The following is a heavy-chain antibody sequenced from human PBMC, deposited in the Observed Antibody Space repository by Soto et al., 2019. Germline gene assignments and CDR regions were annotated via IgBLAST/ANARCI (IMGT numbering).Heavy chain of an antibody. Sequence: GGSLRLSCAASGFTFSNAWMSWVRQAPGKGLEWVGRIKSKTDGGTTDYAAPVKGRFTISRDDSKNTLYLQMNSLKTEDTAVYYCTTGLRSKVRRPLGYWGQGTLVTVSS. CDR2: IKSKTDGGTT. V-gene: IGHV3-15*01. CDR3: TTGLRSKVRRPLGY. D-gene: IGHD6-6*01. J-gene: IGHJ4*02. CDR1: GFTFSNAW.